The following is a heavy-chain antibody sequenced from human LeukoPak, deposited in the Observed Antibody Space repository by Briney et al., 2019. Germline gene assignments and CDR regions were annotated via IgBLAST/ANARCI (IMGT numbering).Heavy chain of an antibody. J-gene: IGHJ5*02. CDR1: GYTFTIYG. CDR3: ARGEPCGSAFDR. D-gene: IGHD3-10*01. CDR2: ISAYNGNT. V-gene: IGHV1-18*01. Sequence: ASVTDSFKASGYTFTIYGISWVRQAPGQGLEWMGWISAYNGNTNYAQKLQGRVTMTTDTSTSTAYMELRSLRSDDTAVYYCARGEPCGSAFDRCGQGTLVSVSS.